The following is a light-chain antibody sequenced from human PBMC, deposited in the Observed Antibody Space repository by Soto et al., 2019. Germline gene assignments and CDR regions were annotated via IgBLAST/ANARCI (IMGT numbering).Light chain of an antibody. CDR1: QTVSSN. CDR3: QQYITWPRT. Sequence: EMVMTQSPATLSVSPGGRATLSCRASQTVSSNLAWYQQKPGQAPRLLIFGASTRATGIPARFSGSGSGTDFTLTISSLQSEDFAVYYCQQYITWPRTFGQGTKVDIK. J-gene: IGKJ1*01. CDR2: GAS. V-gene: IGKV3-15*01.